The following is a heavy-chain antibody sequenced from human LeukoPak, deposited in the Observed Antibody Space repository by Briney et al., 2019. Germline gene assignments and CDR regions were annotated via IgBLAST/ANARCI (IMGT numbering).Heavy chain of an antibody. V-gene: IGHV4-61*02. CDR2: IYSSGNT. Sequence: SETLSLTCTVSGDSITSGRYYWSWIRQPAGKELEWIGRIYSSGNTDYHPYIVSLKSRVSLSLDTSKNQFFLDLTSVTAADTAVYYCARDPPRRGVVVSGIWGQGTLVTVSS. CDR1: GDSITSGRYY. J-gene: IGHJ4*02. D-gene: IGHD2-21*02. CDR3: ARDPPRRGVVVSGI.